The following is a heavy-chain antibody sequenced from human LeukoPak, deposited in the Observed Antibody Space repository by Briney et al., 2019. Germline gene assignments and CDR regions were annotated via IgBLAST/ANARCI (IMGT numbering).Heavy chain of an antibody. D-gene: IGHD3-3*01. CDR2: IKQDGSEK. CDR1: GFTFSSYW. V-gene: IGHV3-7*01. Sequence: PGGSLRLSCAASGFTFSSYWMSWVRQAPGKGLEWVANIKQDGSEKYYVDSVKGRFTISRDNAKNSLYLQMNSLRAEDTAVYYCATFPHFFGVAHFDYWGQGTLVTVSS. J-gene: IGHJ4*02. CDR3: ATFPHFFGVAHFDY.